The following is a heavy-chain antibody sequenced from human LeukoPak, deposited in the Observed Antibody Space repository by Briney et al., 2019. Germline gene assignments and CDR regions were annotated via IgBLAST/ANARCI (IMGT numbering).Heavy chain of an antibody. J-gene: IGHJ4*02. Sequence: SETLSLTCTVSGGSISSYYWSWIRQPPGKGLEWIGYIYYSGSTNYNPPLKSRVTISVDTSKNQFSLKLSSVTAADTAVYYCARGARLLTGYFDYWGQGTLVTVSS. CDR1: GGSISSYY. CDR3: ARGARLLTGYFDY. CDR2: IYYSGST. D-gene: IGHD3-9*01. V-gene: IGHV4-59*01.